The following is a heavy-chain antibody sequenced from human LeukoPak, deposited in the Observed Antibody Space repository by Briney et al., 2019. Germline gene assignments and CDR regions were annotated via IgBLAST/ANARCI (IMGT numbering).Heavy chain of an antibody. CDR3: AKDSDVYSSSWYYFDY. D-gene: IGHD6-13*01. J-gene: IGHJ4*02. Sequence: QTGGSLRLSCAASGFTFSSYWMHWVRQAPGKGLEWVAFIRYDGSNKYYADSVKGRFTISRDNSKNTLYLQMNSLRAEDTAVYYCAKDSDVYSSSWYYFDYWGQGTLVTVSS. CDR2: IRYDGSNK. V-gene: IGHV3-30*02. CDR1: GFTFSSYW.